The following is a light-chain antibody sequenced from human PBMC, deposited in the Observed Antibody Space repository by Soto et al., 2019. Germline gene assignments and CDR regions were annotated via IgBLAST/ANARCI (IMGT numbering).Light chain of an antibody. CDR1: SSDVGGYNY. Sequence: QSVLTQPPSASGSPGQSVTISCTGTSSDVGGYNYVSRYQQHPGKAPKLMIYEVSKRPSGVPDRFSGSKSGNTASLTVSGLQAEDEADYYCSSYAGSNNLVFGTGTKVPVL. J-gene: IGLJ1*01. CDR3: SSYAGSNNLV. V-gene: IGLV2-8*01. CDR2: EVS.